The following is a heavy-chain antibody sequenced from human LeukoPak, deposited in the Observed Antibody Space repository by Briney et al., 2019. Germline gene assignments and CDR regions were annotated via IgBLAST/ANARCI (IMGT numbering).Heavy chain of an antibody. CDR2: IINKASSYTT. Sequence: PGGSLRLSCAASGFTFSDHYMDWVRQAPGKGLECVCRIINKASSYTTEYAASVRGRFSISRDESENLVYLQMNSLKTEDTAVYYCARGPSISTTHTAYYYGMDVWGKGTTVTVSS. CDR1: GFTFSDHY. J-gene: IGHJ6*04. D-gene: IGHD1-1*01. CDR3: ARGPSISTTHTAYYYGMDV. V-gene: IGHV3-72*01.